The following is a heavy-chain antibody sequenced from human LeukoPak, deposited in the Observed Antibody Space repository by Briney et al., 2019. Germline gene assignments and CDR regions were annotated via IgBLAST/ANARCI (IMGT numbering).Heavy chain of an antibody. CDR3: ARGGAYCGGDCYFLDWFDP. D-gene: IGHD2-21*02. CDR2: IYHSGTT. V-gene: IGHV4-38-2*02. CDR1: GYSISSGYY. J-gene: IGHJ5*02. Sequence: SETLSLTCIVSGYSISSGYYWGWIRQPPGKGLEWIGSIYHSGTTYYNPSLKSRVTISVDTSKNQFSLKLSSVTAADTAVYYCARGGAYCGGDCYFLDWFDPWGQGTLVTVSS.